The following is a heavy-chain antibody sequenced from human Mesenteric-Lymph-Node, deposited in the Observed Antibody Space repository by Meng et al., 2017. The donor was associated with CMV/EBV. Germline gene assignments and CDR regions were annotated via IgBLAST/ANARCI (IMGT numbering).Heavy chain of an antibody. Sequence: VQRVGSGGGLVQPGGSLRLSGAASGFTVSSNYMSWVRQVPGEGLVWVSRINSDGSTTSYAYSVKRRFTIFRDNDNHTLYLQMSDLRADDSAVYYCIRDLVGKRDDWGQGTLVTVSS. V-gene: IGHV3-74*01. CDR2: INSDGSTT. CDR3: IRDLVGKRDD. J-gene: IGHJ4*02. CDR1: GFTVSSNY. D-gene: IGHD5-24*01.